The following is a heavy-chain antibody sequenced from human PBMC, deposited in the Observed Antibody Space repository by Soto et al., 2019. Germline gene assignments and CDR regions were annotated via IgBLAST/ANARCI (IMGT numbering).Heavy chain of an antibody. D-gene: IGHD4-17*01. CDR2: ISYDGSNK. J-gene: IGHJ4*02. Sequence: QVQLVESGGGVVQPGRSLRLSCAASGFTLSSYAMHWVRQAQGKGLEWVAVISYDGSNKYYADSVKGRFTISRDNSKNTLYLQMNSLRAEDTAVYYCARVPAPTTVAFDYWGQGTLVTVSS. V-gene: IGHV3-30-3*01. CDR3: ARVPAPTTVAFDY. CDR1: GFTLSSYA.